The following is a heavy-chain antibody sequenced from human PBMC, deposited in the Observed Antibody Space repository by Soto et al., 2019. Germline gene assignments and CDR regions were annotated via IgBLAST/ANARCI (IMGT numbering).Heavy chain of an antibody. J-gene: IGHJ6*02. V-gene: IGHV3-23*01. CDR3: AKGLAGGGLPLMDV. CDR2: ISGSGGST. D-gene: IGHD5-12*01. Sequence: PGGSLRLSCAASGFTFSSYAMCWVRQAPGQGLEWVSAISGSGGSTYYADSVKGRFTISRDNSKNTLYLQMDSLRAEDTAVYYCAKGLAGGGLPLMDVWGQGTTVTVSS. CDR1: GFTFSSYA.